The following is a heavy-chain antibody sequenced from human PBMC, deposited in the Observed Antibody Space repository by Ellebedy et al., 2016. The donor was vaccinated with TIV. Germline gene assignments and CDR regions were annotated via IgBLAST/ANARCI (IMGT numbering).Heavy chain of an antibody. CDR1: GFTFSFYW. D-gene: IGHD5-24*01. J-gene: IGHJ4*02. Sequence: PGGSLRLSCAGSGFTFSFYWMSWVRQAPGKGPEWVANMNKDGSEKFYVDSVKGRFTISRDNPKNTLYLQMNSLRVEDTAVYYCATQLWNTEFWGQGTLVIVSS. CDR3: ATQLWNTEF. V-gene: IGHV3-7*03. CDR2: MNKDGSEK.